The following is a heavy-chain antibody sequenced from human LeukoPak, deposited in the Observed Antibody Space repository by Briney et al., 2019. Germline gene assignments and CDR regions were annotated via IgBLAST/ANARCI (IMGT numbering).Heavy chain of an antibody. CDR1: GFTFNAYS. J-gene: IGHJ5*02. CDR3: MRGATDTTRWFDP. D-gene: IGHD1-7*01. CDR2: ISRASESI. V-gene: IGHV3-21*01. Sequence: GGSLRLSCAASGFTFNAYSMGWVRQAPGKGLEWVSIISRASESIFYADSVKGRFTISRDNAKNSLYLQMNGLRAEDTAAYYCMRGATDTTRWFDPWGQGTLVTISS.